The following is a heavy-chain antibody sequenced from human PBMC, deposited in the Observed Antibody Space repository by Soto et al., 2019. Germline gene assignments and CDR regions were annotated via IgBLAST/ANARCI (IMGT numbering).Heavy chain of an antibody. Sequence: QVQLVQSGAEVKKPGASVTISCKASGFTFTTYFMHCLRQAPGQGLEWMGVISPGGDVTSYAQKFQGRVTMTKDKSTTTVYIDRSSLRSDETEVYYCARDWRFSSGLDYWGKGTLVTVAS. CDR2: ISPGGDVT. J-gene: IGHJ4*02. CDR1: GFTFTTYF. V-gene: IGHV1-46*01. CDR3: ARDWRFSSGLDY. D-gene: IGHD6-19*01.